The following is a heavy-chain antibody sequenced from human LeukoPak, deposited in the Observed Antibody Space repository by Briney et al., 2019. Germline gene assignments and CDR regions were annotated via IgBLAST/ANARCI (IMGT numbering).Heavy chain of an antibody. V-gene: IGHV4-34*01. Sequence: SETLSLTCAVYGGSFSGYYWSWIRQPPGKGLEWIEEINHSGSTNYNPSLKSRVTISVDTSKNQFSLKLSPVTAADTAVYYCARGPRYYDILTGYYIGPSFDYWGQGTLVTVSS. D-gene: IGHD3-9*01. CDR2: INHSGST. CDR1: GGSFSGYY. CDR3: ARGPRYYDILTGYYIGPSFDY. J-gene: IGHJ4*02.